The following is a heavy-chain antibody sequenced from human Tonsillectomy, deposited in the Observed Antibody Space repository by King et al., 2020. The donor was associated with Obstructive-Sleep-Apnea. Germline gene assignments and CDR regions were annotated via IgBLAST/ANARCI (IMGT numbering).Heavy chain of an antibody. V-gene: IGHV3-30*02. CDR1: GFSFSTDG. Sequence: VQLVESGGGVVQPERSLRLSCAASGFSFSTDGMHWVRQAAGKGLEWVAFFSYDGNVKYYSDSVKGRFTNSKEDSKNTLYLQMNSLRAEDTAVYYCAKGAMIVVVMEYFDYWGQGTLVTVSS. D-gene: IGHD3-22*01. CDR3: AKGAMIVVVMEYFDY. CDR2: FSYDGNVK. J-gene: IGHJ4*02.